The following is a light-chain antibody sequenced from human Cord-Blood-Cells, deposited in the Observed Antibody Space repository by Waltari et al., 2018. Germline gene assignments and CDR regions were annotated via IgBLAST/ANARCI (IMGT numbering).Light chain of an antibody. J-gene: IGLJ3*02. CDR3: AAGDDSLWV. Sequence: QSVLTQPPSASGTPGQRVTISCSGSSSNIGSNYAYWSQQLPGTAPKLRINRNNQQPSGVPDRFSGTKSGTSASLAISGLRSEDEADYYCAAGDDSLWVFGGGTKLAVL. CDR1: SSNIGSNY. CDR2: RNN. V-gene: IGLV1-47*01.